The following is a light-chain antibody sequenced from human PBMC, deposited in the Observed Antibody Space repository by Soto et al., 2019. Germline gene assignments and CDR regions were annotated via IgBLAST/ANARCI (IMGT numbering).Light chain of an antibody. CDR2: AAS. J-gene: IGKJ2*01. V-gene: IGKV3-20*01. Sequence: DIVLTQSPATLSLSPGERATLSCRASRSFASSYLAWYQHKPGQAPRILVYAASIRATGIPDRFIGSGSATDFTLTISGLEPDDSAVYYCHHYDSSPPYTFGQGTKVDIK. CDR1: RSFASSY. CDR3: HHYDSSPPYT.